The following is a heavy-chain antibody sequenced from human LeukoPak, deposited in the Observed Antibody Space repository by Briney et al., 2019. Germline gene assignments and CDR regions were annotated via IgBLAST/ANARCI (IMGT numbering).Heavy chain of an antibody. D-gene: IGHD3-10*01. Sequence: PGGSLRLSCAASGLTFDNYAMSWVGQAPGKGVEWVSRISFDPTVTDSADSVKRRFLVSRDNSKNTLYLQINRLRVDDTAIYYCAQKLPGRAPFANSGQGTLVTVSS. V-gene: IGHV3-23*01. J-gene: IGHJ4*02. CDR3: AQKLPGRAPFAN. CDR2: ISFDPTVT. CDR1: GLTFDNYA.